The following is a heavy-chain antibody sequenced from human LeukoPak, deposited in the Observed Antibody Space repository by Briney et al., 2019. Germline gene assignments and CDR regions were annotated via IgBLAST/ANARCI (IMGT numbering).Heavy chain of an antibody. V-gene: IGHV3-7*01. CDR3: ARMYCSSTTCYTDTFDV. CDR1: EFTFSDYY. D-gene: IGHD2-2*02. Sequence: GGSLRLSCAASEFTFSDYYMSWVRQAPGKGLEWVANINQDGSVKYYMASVKGRFTISRDSAKNSVYLQMNSLRGEDTAVYHCARMYCSSTTCYTDTFDVWGQGTMVTVSS. J-gene: IGHJ3*01. CDR2: INQDGSVK.